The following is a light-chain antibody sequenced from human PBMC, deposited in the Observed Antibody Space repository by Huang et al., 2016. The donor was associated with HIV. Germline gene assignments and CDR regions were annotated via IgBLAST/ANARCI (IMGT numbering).Light chain of an antibody. CDR3: QQRNNWPPFT. CDR2: DAS. J-gene: IGKJ3*01. Sequence: EIVLTQSPATLSLSPGERATLSCRASQSVSNYLAWYQQSPGRAPRLLIYDASNRATGIPARFSGSGSGTDFTLTISSLEPEDFAVYYCQQRNNWPPFTFGPGTKVDMK. CDR1: QSVSNY. V-gene: IGKV3-11*01.